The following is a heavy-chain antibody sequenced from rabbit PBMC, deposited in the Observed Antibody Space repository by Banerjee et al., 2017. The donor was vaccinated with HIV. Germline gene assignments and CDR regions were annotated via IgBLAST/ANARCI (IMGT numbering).Heavy chain of an antibody. V-gene: IGHV1S45*01. CDR1: GFDLSSYYY. D-gene: IGHD7-1*01. Sequence: QEQLVESGGGLVKPEGSLTLTCTASGFDLSSYYYMCWVRQAPGKGLEWIACINTSSGNTVYASCAKGRFSISRTSSTTVTLQMTSLTAADTATYFCARDLAAVTGWNFGLWGPGTLVTVS. CDR3: ARDLAAVTGWNFGL. CDR2: INTSSGNT. J-gene: IGHJ4*01.